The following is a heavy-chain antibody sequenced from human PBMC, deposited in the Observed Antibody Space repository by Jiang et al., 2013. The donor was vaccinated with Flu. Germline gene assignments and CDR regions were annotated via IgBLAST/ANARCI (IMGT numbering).Heavy chain of an antibody. D-gene: IGHD2-2*02. CDR1: GGSISSSSYY. CDR3: ARPRSAYCSSTSCYSLGY. J-gene: IGHJ4*02. CDR2: IYYSGST. Sequence: TLSLTCTVSGGSISSSSYYWGWIRQPPGKGLEWIGSIYYSGSTYYNPSLKSRVTISVDTSKNQFSLKLSSVTAADTAVYYCARPRSAYCSSTSCYSLGYWGQGTLVTVSS. V-gene: IGHV4-39*01.